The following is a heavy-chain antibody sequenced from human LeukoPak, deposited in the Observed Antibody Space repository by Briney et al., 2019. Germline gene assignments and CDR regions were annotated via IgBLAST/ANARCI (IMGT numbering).Heavy chain of an antibody. Sequence: GGSLRLSCAASGFTFSSYAMSWVRQAPGKGLEWVSAISGSGGSTYYADSVKGRFTISRDNSKNTRYLQMNSLRAEDTAVYYCAKEGDYYDSSGYSSYFDYWGQGTLVTVSS. V-gene: IGHV3-23*01. CDR3: AKEGDYYDSSGYSSYFDY. J-gene: IGHJ4*02. CDR1: GFTFSSYA. CDR2: ISGSGGST. D-gene: IGHD3-22*01.